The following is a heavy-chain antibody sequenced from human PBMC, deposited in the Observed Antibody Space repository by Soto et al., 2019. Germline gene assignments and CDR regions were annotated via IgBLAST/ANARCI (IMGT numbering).Heavy chain of an antibody. CDR3: ANSFSPYSTDWHSHFDN. CDR1: GFTFSVYA. V-gene: IGHV3-23*01. J-gene: IGHJ4*02. D-gene: IGHD6-13*01. CDR2: ISSSGDST. Sequence: EVRLLESGGGLIQPGGSLTLSCTASGFTFSVYAMSWVRQAPGKGLEWVAAISSSGDSTYYADSVKGRFTISRDNSKNTQYLQMSSLRAEDTALYYCANSFSPYSTDWHSHFDNWGQGTLVTVSS.